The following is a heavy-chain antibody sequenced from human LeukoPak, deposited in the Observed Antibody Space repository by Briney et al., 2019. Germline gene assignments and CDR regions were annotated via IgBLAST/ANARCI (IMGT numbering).Heavy chain of an antibody. D-gene: IGHD3-22*01. V-gene: IGHV3-21*01. CDR2: ISSSSSCI. CDR1: GFTFSSYS. J-gene: IGHJ4*02. CDR3: ARVSYYYDSSGYYYFFGY. Sequence: PGGSLRLSCAASGFTFSSYSMNWVRQAPGKGLEWVSSISSSSSCIYYADSVKGRFTISRDNAKNSLYLQMNSLRAEDTAVYYCARVSYYYDSSGYYYFFGYWGQGTLVTVSS.